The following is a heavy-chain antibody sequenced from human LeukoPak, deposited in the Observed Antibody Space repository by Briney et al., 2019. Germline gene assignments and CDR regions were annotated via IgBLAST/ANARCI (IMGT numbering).Heavy chain of an antibody. J-gene: IGHJ3*02. Sequence: GGSLRLSCAAPGFTFSSYSMNWVRQAPGRGLEWVSSISSSSSYIYYADSVKGRFTISRDNAKNSLYLQMNSLRAEDTAVYYCARDSGSRAFDIWGQGTMVTVSS. D-gene: IGHD3-10*01. CDR2: ISSSSSYI. V-gene: IGHV3-21*01. CDR1: GFTFSSYS. CDR3: ARDSGSRAFDI.